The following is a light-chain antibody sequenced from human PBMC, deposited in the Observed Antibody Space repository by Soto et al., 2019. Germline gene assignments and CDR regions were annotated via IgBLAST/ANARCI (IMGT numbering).Light chain of an antibody. CDR3: QQLNGSPWT. CDR1: PAIASC. J-gene: IGKJ1*01. Sequence: IQLTQSPSSLSASVGDRVTITCRASPAIASCLAWYQQKPGTAHKLLIQSASTLQSGVPSRFSGSRSGTDYTLTTASLQPEDFATYYCQQLNGSPWTFGQGTKVDIK. CDR2: SAS. V-gene: IGKV1-9*01.